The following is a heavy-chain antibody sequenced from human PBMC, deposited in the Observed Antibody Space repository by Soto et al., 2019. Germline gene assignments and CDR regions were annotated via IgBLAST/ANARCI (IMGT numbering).Heavy chain of an antibody. CDR2: ISWNSGSI. Sequence: DVQLVESGGGLVQPGRSLRLSCAASGFTFDDYAIHWVRQAPGKGLEWVSGISWNSGSIGYADSVKGRFTISRDNAKNSLYLQMNSLRAEDTALYYCAKSGQAVLPSFRFDYWGLGTLVTVTS. V-gene: IGHV3-9*01. CDR1: GFTFDDYA. J-gene: IGHJ4*02. CDR3: AKSGQAVLPSFRFDY. D-gene: IGHD2-2*01.